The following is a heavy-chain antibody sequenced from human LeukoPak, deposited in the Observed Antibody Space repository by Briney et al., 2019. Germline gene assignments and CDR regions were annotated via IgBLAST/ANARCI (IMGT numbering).Heavy chain of an antibody. Sequence: GGSLRLSCAASGFTFDDYAMHWVRQAPGKGLEWVSAISGSGGSTYYADSVKGRFTISRDNSKNTLYLQMNSLRAEDTAVYYCAKGENYYDSSGYGWGQGTLVTVSS. D-gene: IGHD3-22*01. J-gene: IGHJ4*02. CDR3: AKGENYYDSSGYG. CDR2: ISGSGGST. V-gene: IGHV3-23*01. CDR1: GFTFDDYA.